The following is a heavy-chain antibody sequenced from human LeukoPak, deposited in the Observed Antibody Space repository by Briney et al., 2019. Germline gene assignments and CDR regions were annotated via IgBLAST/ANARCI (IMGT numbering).Heavy chain of an antibody. CDR1: GGTISSYY. CDR2: IYTSGST. CDR3: ARLLKYSSGSAFDI. D-gene: IGHD6-19*01. V-gene: IGHV4-4*07. J-gene: IGHJ3*02. Sequence: NPSETLSLTCSVSGGTISSYYWSWIRQPAGKGLEWIGRIYTSGSTNYNPSLKSRVTMSVDTYKNRFSLKLSAVTAADTAVYYCARLLKYSSGSAFDIWGQGTMVTVSS.